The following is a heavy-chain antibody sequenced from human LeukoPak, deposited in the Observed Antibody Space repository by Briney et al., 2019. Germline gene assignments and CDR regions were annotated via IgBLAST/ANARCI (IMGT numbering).Heavy chain of an antibody. CDR3: AREASSGYYAY. V-gene: IGHV3-53*01. J-gene: IGHJ4*02. Sequence: GGSLRLSCAASGFTVSSNYMSWVRQAPGKGLEWVSVIYSGGSTYYADSVKGRLTISRDNSKNTLYLQMNSLRAEDTAVYYCAREASSGYYAYWGQGTLVTVSS. D-gene: IGHD3-22*01. CDR2: IYSGGST. CDR1: GFTVSSNY.